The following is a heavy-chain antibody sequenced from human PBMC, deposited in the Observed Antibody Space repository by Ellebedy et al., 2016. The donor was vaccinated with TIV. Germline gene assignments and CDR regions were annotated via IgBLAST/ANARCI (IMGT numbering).Heavy chain of an antibody. D-gene: IGHD3-3*01. V-gene: IGHV4-39*01. CDR3: ARHNMDFGVVVIFGP. Sequence: SETLSLTCTVSSGSISSSSYYWGWIRQPPGKGLEWIGSIYYGGSTYYNPSLKSRVSISVDASKNQFSLKLSSVTAADTAVYYCARHNMDFGVVVIFGPWGQGTLVTVSS. J-gene: IGHJ5*02. CDR2: IYYGGST. CDR1: SGSISSSSYY.